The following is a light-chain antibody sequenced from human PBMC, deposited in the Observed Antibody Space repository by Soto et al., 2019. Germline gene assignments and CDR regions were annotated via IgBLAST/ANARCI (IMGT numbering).Light chain of an antibody. Sequence: QSSLTQAASLSGSPGQSITISCTGTSSDVGGYNYVSWYQQFPGKVPKLLIYNVSNRPSGVSNRFSGSKSGNTASLTISGLQAEDEADYFCTSSTSDSLYVFGTGTRSPS. CDR2: NVS. CDR1: SSDVGGYNY. V-gene: IGLV2-14*01. CDR3: TSSTSDSLYV. J-gene: IGLJ1*01.